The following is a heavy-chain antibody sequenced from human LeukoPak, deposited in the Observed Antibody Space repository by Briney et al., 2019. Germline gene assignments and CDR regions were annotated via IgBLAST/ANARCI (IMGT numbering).Heavy chain of an antibody. D-gene: IGHD4-17*01. J-gene: IGHJ5*02. CDR3: ARETVTTSWFDP. CDR1: GFTFSDYY. V-gene: IGHV3-11*01. Sequence: GGSLRLSCAASGFTFSDYYMSWIRQAPGKGLEWVSYISSSGSTIYYADSVKGRFTISRDIAKNSLYLQMNSLRAEDTAVYYCARETVTTSWFDPWGQGTLVTVSS. CDR2: ISSSGSTI.